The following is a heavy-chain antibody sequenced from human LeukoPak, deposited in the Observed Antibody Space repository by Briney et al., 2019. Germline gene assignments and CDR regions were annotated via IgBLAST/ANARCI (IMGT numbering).Heavy chain of an antibody. CDR3: GKGEFGDTWSHIDN. Sequence: GGSLRLSCAASGFTFHALGPSSSGEGSGVDLSHCWDGAGAHYAGSVNGRFTISRDNRKNSLYLEMNSLTTEDTAVYYCGKGEFGDTWSHIDNWGQGTLVTVSS. J-gene: IGHJ4*02. D-gene: IGHD3-10*01. V-gene: IGHV3-43*01. CDR1: GFTF. CDR2: CWDGAGA.